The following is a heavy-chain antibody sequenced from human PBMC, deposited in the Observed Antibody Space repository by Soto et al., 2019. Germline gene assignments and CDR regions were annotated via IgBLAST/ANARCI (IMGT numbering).Heavy chain of an antibody. J-gene: IGHJ4*02. Sequence: SVKVSCKASGGTFSSYAISWVRQAPGQGLEWMGGIIPIFGTANYAQKFQGRVTITADESTSTAYMELSSLRSEDTAVYYCASARQYFDWLLPFDYWGQGTLVTVSS. D-gene: IGHD3-9*01. CDR3: ASARQYFDWLLPFDY. CDR2: IIPIFGTA. V-gene: IGHV1-69*13. CDR1: GGTFSSYA.